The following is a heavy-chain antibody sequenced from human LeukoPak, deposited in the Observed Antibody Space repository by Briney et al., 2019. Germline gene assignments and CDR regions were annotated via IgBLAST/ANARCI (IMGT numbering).Heavy chain of an antibody. D-gene: IGHD3-22*01. Sequence: ASVKVSCKASGYTFTGYYMHWVRQAPGQGLEWMGWINPNSGGTNYAQKFQGRVTMTRDTSISTAYMELSRQRSDDTAVYYCARGFTDYYDSSGCDYWGQGTLVTVSS. CDR2: INPNSGGT. J-gene: IGHJ4*02. CDR3: ARGFTDYYDSSGCDY. CDR1: GYTFTGYY. V-gene: IGHV1-2*02.